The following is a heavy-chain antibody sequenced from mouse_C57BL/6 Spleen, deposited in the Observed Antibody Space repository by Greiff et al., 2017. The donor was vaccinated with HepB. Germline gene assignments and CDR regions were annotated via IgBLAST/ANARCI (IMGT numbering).Heavy chain of an antibody. V-gene: IGHV7-3*01. CDR1: GFTFTDYY. Sequence: EVMLVESGGGLVQPGGSLSLSCAASGFTFTDYYMSWVRQPPGKALEWLGFIRNKANGYTTEYSASVKGRFTISRDNSQSILYLQMNALRAEDSATYYCARSDSTVVALDYWGQGTTLTVSS. CDR3: ARSDSTVVALDY. CDR2: IRNKANGYTT. D-gene: IGHD1-1*01. J-gene: IGHJ2*01.